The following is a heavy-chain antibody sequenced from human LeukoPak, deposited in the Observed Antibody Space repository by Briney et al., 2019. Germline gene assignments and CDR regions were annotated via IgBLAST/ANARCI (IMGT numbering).Heavy chain of an antibody. CDR2: ISGSGGST. CDR1: GFTFSSYA. D-gene: IGHD6-19*01. CDR3: ARVARRHSSGWSLGYYGMDV. J-gene: IGHJ6*02. Sequence: GGSLRLSCAASGFTFSSYAMSWVRQAPGKGLEWVSAISGSGGSTYYADSVKGRFTISRDNSKNTLYLQMNSLRAEDTAVYYCARVARRHSSGWSLGYYGMDVWGQGTTVTVSS. V-gene: IGHV3-23*01.